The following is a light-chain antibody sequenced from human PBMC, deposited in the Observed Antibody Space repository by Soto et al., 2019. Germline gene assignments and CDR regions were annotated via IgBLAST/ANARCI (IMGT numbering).Light chain of an antibody. CDR2: DVS. V-gene: IGLV2-14*01. CDR3: SSYTSSSTPL. J-gene: IGLJ2*01. Sequence: QSVLTQSASVSGSPGQSITISCTGTSSDVGGYNYVSWYQQHPGKAPKLMIYDVSNRPSGVSNRFSGSKSGNTASLTISGLQAEDEADYYCSSYTSSSTPLFGGGTKLTVL. CDR1: SSDVGGYNY.